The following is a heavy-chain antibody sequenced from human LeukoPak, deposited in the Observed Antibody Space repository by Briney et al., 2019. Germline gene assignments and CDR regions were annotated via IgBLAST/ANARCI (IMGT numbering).Heavy chain of an antibody. CDR3: ARRSPSSLGGRAIDY. J-gene: IGHJ4*02. CDR2: ISGSGGSA. V-gene: IGHV3-23*01. CDR1: GFTFSSYA. Sequence: GESLTLSCAASGFTFSSYAMSWVRQAPGKGLEWVSAISGSGGSAYYADSVKGRFTISRDNSKNTLFLQMNSLRTEDTAVYHCARRSPSSLGGRAIDYWGQGTLVTVSS. D-gene: IGHD2-15*01.